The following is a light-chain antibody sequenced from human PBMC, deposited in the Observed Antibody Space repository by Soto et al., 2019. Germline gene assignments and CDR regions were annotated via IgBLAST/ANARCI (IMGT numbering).Light chain of an antibody. CDR3: CSYGLSRTFGVV. J-gene: IGLJ3*02. Sequence: QSVLTQPASVSGSPGQSITISCTATSNDVWTYNLVSWYQQHPGKAPKLLLFEASKRPLETSVRFSGSKSGNTASLTISGLQAEDEGHYYCCSYGLSRTFGVVFGGGTKLTVL. CDR1: SNDVWTYNL. CDR2: EAS. V-gene: IGLV2-23*02.